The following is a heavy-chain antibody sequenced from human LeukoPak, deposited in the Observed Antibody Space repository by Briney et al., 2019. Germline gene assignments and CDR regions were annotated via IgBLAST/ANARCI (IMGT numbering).Heavy chain of an antibody. J-gene: IGHJ5*01. Sequence: GGSLRLSCAASGFTFSSYAMSWVRQAPGKGLEWVSYISSSGSTIYYADSVKGRFTISRDNANNSLYLQMNSLRAEDTAVYYCARRNYYDSSGFDPWGQGTLVTVSP. CDR3: ARRNYYDSSGFDP. V-gene: IGHV3-48*04. CDR1: GFTFSSYA. CDR2: ISSSGSTI. D-gene: IGHD3-22*01.